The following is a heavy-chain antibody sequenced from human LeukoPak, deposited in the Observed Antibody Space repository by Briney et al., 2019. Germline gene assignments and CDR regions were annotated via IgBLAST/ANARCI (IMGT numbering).Heavy chain of an antibody. J-gene: IGHJ4*02. Sequence: GGTLRLSCAASGFTFSSYAMNWVRQAPGKGLEWVSAISGSGGSTYYADSVKGRFTISRDNSKNTLYLQMNSLRAEDTAVYYCAKDLSSGWHLDWGQGTLVTVSS. V-gene: IGHV3-23*01. CDR2: ISGSGGST. CDR1: GFTFSSYA. D-gene: IGHD6-19*01. CDR3: AKDLSSGWHLD.